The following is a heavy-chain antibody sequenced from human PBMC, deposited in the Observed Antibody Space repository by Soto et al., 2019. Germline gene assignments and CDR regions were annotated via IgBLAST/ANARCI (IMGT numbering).Heavy chain of an antibody. CDR1: GYTFTDYY. CDR2: INPNSGGT. V-gene: IGHV1-2*02. D-gene: IGHD3-9*01. Sequence: ASVKVSCKASGYTFTDYYMHWVRQAPGQGLEWMGWINPNSGGTNYAQKFQGRVTMTRDTSISTAYMELSRLRSDDTAVYYCARDYDILTGYSDYWGQGPLVTVSS. CDR3: ARDYDILTGYSDY. J-gene: IGHJ4*02.